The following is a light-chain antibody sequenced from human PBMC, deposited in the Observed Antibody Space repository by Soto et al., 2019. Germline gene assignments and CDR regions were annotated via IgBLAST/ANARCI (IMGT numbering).Light chain of an antibody. V-gene: IGLV1-44*01. CDR1: SSNIGGNA. J-gene: IGLJ2*01. CDR3: AAWDDSLNGPV. Sequence: QSVLTQPPSASVTPGQRVTISCSGSSSNIGGNAVNWYQQLPGTAPKLLMYSNNQRPSGVPDRFSGSKSGTSASLAISGLQSEEEADYYCAAWDDSLNGPVFGGGTKVTVL. CDR2: SNN.